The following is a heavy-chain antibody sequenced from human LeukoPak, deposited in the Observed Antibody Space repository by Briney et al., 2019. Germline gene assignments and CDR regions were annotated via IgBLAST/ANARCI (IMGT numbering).Heavy chain of an antibody. D-gene: IGHD3-22*01. CDR2: ISWNSGSI. J-gene: IGHJ4*02. CDR1: GFTFDDYA. CDR3: AKERDSSFDY. Sequence: PGGSLRLSCAASGFTFDDYAMHWVRQAPGKGLEWVSGISWNSGSIGYADSVKGRFTISGDNAKNSLYLQMNSLRAEDTALYYCAKERDSSFDYWGQGTLVTVSS. V-gene: IGHV3-9*01.